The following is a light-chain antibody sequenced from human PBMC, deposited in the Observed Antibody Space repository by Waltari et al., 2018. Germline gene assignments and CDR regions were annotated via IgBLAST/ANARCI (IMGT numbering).Light chain of an antibody. J-gene: IGLJ3*02. CDR1: GSAIDGSDF. V-gene: IGLV2-14*03. Sequence: QSALTQPASVSGSPGQSITISCTGIGSAIDGSDFVSWYQPLPGKAPQVIIYDVTNRPSGISDRFSASKSANTASLTISGLQPEDEGDYYCTSQRVDGVVLFGGGTQVTVL. CDR3: TSQRVDGVVL. CDR2: DVT.